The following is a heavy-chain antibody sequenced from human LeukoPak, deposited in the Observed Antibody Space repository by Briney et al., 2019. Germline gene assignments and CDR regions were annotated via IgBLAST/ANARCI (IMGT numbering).Heavy chain of an antibody. D-gene: IGHD2-21*02. Sequence: SQTLSLTCTVSGGSISSGDKYWSWLRQPPGKGLEWIGYIYYSGSTYYNPSLKSRLTISVDTSENQFSLHLTSVTAADTAVYFCARVTRWAGLDFWGQGTLVTVSS. J-gene: IGHJ4*02. CDR1: GGSISSGDKY. CDR3: ARVTRWAGLDF. V-gene: IGHV4-30-4*01. CDR2: IYYSGST.